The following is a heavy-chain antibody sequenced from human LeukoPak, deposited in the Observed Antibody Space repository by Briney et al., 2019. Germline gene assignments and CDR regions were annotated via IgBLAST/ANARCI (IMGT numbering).Heavy chain of an antibody. CDR3: ARDSELPDFWSGYYRSHNWFDP. V-gene: IGHV4-39*02. D-gene: IGHD3-3*01. Sequence: PSETLSLTCTVSGGSISSSSYYWGWIRQPPGKGLEWIGSIYYSGSTYYNPSLKSRVTISVDTSKNQFSLKLSSVTAADTAVYYCARDSELPDFWSGYYRSHNWFDPWGQGTLVTVSS. CDR2: IYYSGST. J-gene: IGHJ5*02. CDR1: GGSISSSSYY.